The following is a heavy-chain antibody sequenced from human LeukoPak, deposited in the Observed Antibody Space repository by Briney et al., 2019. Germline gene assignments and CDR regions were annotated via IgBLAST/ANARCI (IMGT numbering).Heavy chain of an antibody. CDR1: DFTFTTYG. CDR2: IYYDGSNI. J-gene: IGHJ4*02. D-gene: IGHD1-1*01. Sequence: GESLQISSAASDFTFTTYGMHWVRQAPGKGLEWVAFIYYDGSNIYYADYVRGRFTISRDISKNTLYLQMDSLRAEDTAIYYCARDWKTNSFDYWGQGTLVTVSS. V-gene: IGHV3-33*01. CDR3: ARDWKTNSFDY.